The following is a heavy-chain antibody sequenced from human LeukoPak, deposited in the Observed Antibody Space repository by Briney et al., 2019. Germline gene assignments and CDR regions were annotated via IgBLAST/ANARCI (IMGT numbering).Heavy chain of an antibody. CDR1: GYTFTGHY. D-gene: IGHD5-24*01. V-gene: IGHV1-2*06. CDR2: INPNSGGT. Sequence: GASVKVSCKASGYTFTGHYMHWVRQAPGQGLEWMGRINPNSGGTNYAQKFQGRVTMTRDTSISTAYMELSRLRSDDTAVYYCARERVEMATINDYWGQGTLVTVSS. CDR3: ARERVEMATINDY. J-gene: IGHJ4*02.